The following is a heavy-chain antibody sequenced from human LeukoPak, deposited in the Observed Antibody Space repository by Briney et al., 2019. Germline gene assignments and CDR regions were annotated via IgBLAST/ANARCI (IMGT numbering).Heavy chain of an antibody. V-gene: IGHV4-4*07. CDR2: IYTSGST. Sequence: SETLSLTCTVSGGSISSYYWSWIRQPAGKGLEWTGRIYTSGSTNYNPSLKSRVTMSVDTSKNQFSLKLSSVTAADTAVYYCARDSRKMATRTTGEAFDIWGQGTMVTVSS. D-gene: IGHD1-1*01. CDR1: GGSISSYY. J-gene: IGHJ3*02. CDR3: ARDSRKMATRTTGEAFDI.